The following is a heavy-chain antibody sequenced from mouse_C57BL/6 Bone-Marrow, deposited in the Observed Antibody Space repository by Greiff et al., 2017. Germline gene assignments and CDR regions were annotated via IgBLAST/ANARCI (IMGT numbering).Heavy chain of an antibody. CDR1: GYAFTNYL. CDR2: INPGSGGT. Sequence: QVQLQQSGAELVRPGTSVKVSCKASGYAFTNYLIEWVKQRPGQGLEWIGVINPGSGGTNYNEKFKGKATLTADKSSSTAYMQLSSLACEDSAVYFCARDNKDYWGKSTTLTVSS. CDR3: ARDNKDY. J-gene: IGHJ2*01. V-gene: IGHV1-54*01.